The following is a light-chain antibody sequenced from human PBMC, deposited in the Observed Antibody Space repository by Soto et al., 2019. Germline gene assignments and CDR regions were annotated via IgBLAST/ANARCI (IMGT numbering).Light chain of an antibody. Sequence: EIVLTQSPGTLSLSPGERVTLSCRASHSVPTNYLAWYQQKPGQSPRLLIYGASTRATGIPERFSGSGSGTDFTLTISGREREDFSVYHCQDYGLSALSFGQGHNVDI. V-gene: IGKV3-20*01. J-gene: IGKJ1*01. CDR3: QDYGLSALS. CDR2: GAS. CDR1: HSVPTNY.